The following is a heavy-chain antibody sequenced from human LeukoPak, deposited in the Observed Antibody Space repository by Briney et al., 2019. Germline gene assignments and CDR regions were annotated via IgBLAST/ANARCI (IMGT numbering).Heavy chain of an antibody. D-gene: IGHD6-19*01. V-gene: IGHV1-18*01. CDR3: ARGDSSGWYSYYYYGMDV. Sequence: YTFXXXGISWVRRAPGQGLEWMGWISAYNGNTNYAQKLQGRVTMTTDTSTSTAYMELRSLRSDDTAVYYCARGDSSGWYSYYYYGMDVWGQGTTVTVSS. CDR1: YTFXXXG. CDR2: ISAYNGNT. J-gene: IGHJ6*02.